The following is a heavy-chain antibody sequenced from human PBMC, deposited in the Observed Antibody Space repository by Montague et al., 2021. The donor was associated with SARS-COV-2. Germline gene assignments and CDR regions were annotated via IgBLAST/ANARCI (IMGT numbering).Heavy chain of an antibody. D-gene: IGHD2-21*02. CDR1: GASFSDYH. CDR3: AKGSHGDETRGLRSGWMDP. J-gene: IGHJ5*02. CDR2: VIHSGTT. Sequence: SETLSLTCAVYGASFSDYHWTWIRQSPGRGLEWIGEVIHSGTTSYNPSLQSGLTMSVDTYKKQFYLRLSSVTAADTAVYFCAKGSHGDETRGLRSGWMDPWGQGAVVTV. V-gene: IGHV4-34*10.